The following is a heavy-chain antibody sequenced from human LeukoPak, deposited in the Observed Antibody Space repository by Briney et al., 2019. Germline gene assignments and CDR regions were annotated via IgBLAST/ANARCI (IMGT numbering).Heavy chain of an antibody. V-gene: IGHV4-59*01. Sequence: PSETLSLTCTVSGGSISSYYWSWIRQPPGKGLEWIGYIYYSGSTNYNPSLKSRVTISVDTSKNQFSLKLSSVTAADTAVYYCARGEWDLTPWGYYMDVWGKGTTVAVSS. CDR2: IYYSGST. J-gene: IGHJ6*03. CDR3: ARGEWDLTPWGYYMDV. D-gene: IGHD1-26*01. CDR1: GGSISSYY.